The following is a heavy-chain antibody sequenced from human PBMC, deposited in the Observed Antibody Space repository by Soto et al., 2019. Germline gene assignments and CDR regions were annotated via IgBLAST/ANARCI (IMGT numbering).Heavy chain of an antibody. CDR2: FYPGDSDT. J-gene: IGHJ4*02. CDR1: GYYFPSYW. Sequence: PGESLKISCRGSGYYFPSYWIGWVRQMPGKGLEWMGIFYPGDSDTRYSPSFQGQVTISADKSISTAYLRWSSLKASDTAMYYCATGGYCSSTSCYNFFDYWGQGTLVTVSS. V-gene: IGHV5-51*01. CDR3: ATGGYCSSTSCYNFFDY. D-gene: IGHD2-2*02.